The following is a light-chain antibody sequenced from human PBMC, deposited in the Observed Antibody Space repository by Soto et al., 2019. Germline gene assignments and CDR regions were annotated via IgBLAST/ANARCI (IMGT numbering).Light chain of an antibody. CDR1: SGHSSYA. Sequence: QLVLTQSPSASASLGASVKLTCTLSSGHSSYAIAWHQQQPEKGPRYLMKLNSDGSHGKGDGIPDRFSGSSSGAERYLTISRLQSEDEADYYCQTWGTGIYVVFGGGTKLTVL. V-gene: IGLV4-69*01. CDR2: LNSDGSH. J-gene: IGLJ2*01. CDR3: QTWGTGIYVV.